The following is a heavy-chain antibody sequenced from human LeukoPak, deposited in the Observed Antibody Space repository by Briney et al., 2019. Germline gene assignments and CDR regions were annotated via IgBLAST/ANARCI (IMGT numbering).Heavy chain of an antibody. CDR1: GFTFSSYG. Sequence: GGSLRLSCAASGFTFSSYGMHWVRQAPGKGLEWVAFIRSDGRNKYTADSVKGRFTISRDNSKNTLYLLMNSLRAEDTAVYYCAKEDLIVVVPAASPGWFDPWGQGTLVTVSS. D-gene: IGHD2-2*01. CDR2: IRSDGRNK. CDR3: AKEDLIVVVPAASPGWFDP. V-gene: IGHV3-30*02. J-gene: IGHJ5*02.